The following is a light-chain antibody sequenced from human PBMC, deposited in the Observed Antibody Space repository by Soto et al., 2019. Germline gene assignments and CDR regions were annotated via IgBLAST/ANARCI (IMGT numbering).Light chain of an antibody. CDR3: QQPGT. CDR1: QSVSSN. V-gene: IGKV3-15*01. Sequence: EIVMTQSPATLSVSPGERATLSCRASQSVSSNLAWYQQKPGQAPRLLIYGASTRATGIPARFSGSGSGTEFTLILSSLQSEDFAVYYCQQPGTFGQGTKVEIK. J-gene: IGKJ1*01. CDR2: GAS.